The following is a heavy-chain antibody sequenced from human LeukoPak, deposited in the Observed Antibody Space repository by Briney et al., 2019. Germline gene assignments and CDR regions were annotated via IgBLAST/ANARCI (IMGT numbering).Heavy chain of an antibody. CDR2: IYYSGST. CDR1: GGSISSYY. Sequence: SETLSLTCIVSGGSISSYYWSWIRQPPGKGLEWIGYIYYSGSTNYNPSLKSRVTISVDTSKNQFSLKLSSVTAADTAVYYCARDRTGLGYWGQGTLVTVSS. J-gene: IGHJ4*02. V-gene: IGHV4-59*01. CDR3: ARDRTGLGY.